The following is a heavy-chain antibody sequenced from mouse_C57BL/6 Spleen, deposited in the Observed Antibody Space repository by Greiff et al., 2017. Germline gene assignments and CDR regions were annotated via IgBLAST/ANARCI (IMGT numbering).Heavy chain of an antibody. CDR3: ARGHYYGSRSDAMDN. J-gene: IGHJ4*01. Sequence: QVQLQQPGAELVMPGASVKLSCKASGYAFTSYWMHWVKQRPGQGLEWIGEIDPSDSYTNYNQKFKGKATLTVDKSSSTAYMQLSSLTSEDSAVXYGARGHYYGSRSDAMDNWGQGTSGTVSS. CDR2: IDPSDSYT. D-gene: IGHD1-1*01. CDR1: GYAFTSYW. V-gene: IGHV1-69*01.